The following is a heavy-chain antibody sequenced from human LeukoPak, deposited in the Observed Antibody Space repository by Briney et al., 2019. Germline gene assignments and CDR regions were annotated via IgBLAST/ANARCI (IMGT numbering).Heavy chain of an antibody. CDR2: IYYSGST. CDR1: GGSISSGGYY. D-gene: IGHD2-15*01. J-gene: IGHJ6*02. V-gene: IGHV4-30-4*08. CDR3: AREQVAASDYYYYGMDV. Sequence: PSETLSLTCTVSGGSISSGGYYWSWIRQHPGKGLEWIGYIYYSGSTYYNPSLKSRVTISLDTSKNQFSLKLSSVTAADTAVYYCAREQVAASDYYYYGMDVWGQGTTVTVSS.